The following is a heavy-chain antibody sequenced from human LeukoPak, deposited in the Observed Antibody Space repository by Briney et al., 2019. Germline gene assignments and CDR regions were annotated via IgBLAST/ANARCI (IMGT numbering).Heavy chain of an antibody. CDR3: AKSGHNRFDY. CDR1: GFTFSDYY. Sequence: GGSLRLSCAASGFTFSDYYMSWIRQAPGKGLEWVSNISGSGSGGSTYYADSVKGRFTISRDNSKNTLYLQMNSLRAEDTAVYYCAKSGHNRFDYWGQGTLVTVSS. CDR2: ISGSGSGGST. V-gene: IGHV3-23*01. J-gene: IGHJ4*02. D-gene: IGHD5-24*01.